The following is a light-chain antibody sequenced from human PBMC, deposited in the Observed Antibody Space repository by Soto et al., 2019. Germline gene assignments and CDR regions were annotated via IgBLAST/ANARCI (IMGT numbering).Light chain of an antibody. J-gene: IGKJ3*01. Sequence: DSRMTQSPSSLSASVGDRVTITCRASQSISSYLNWYQQKPGKAPKLLIYAASSLQSGVPSRFSGSGSGTDFTLTISSLQPEDFATYYCQQSYSTLGGLTFGPGTKVD. V-gene: IGKV1-39*01. CDR2: AAS. CDR1: QSISSY. CDR3: QQSYSTLGGLT.